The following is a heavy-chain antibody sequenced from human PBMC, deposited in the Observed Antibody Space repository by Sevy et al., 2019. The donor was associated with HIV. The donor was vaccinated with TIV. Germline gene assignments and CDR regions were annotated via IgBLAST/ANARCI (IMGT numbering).Heavy chain of an antibody. J-gene: IGHJ4*02. CDR3: ARGGGYCGGDCYSIDY. CDR1: GFTFSSYV. Sequence: GESLKISCAASGFTFSSYVMHWVRQAPGKGLEWVALIWYDGTIKYYADSEKGRFTISRDNSKDTLFLQMNSLTPEDTAVYYCARGGGYCGGDCYSIDYWGQGALVTVSS. D-gene: IGHD2-21*02. CDR2: IWYDGTIK. V-gene: IGHV3-33*08.